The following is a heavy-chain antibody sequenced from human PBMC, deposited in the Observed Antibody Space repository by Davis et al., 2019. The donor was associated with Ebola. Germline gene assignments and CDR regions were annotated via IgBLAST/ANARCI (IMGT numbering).Heavy chain of an antibody. CDR1: GFTLSTHW. V-gene: IGHV3-48*02. D-gene: IGHD1-20*01. Sequence: GESLKISCAVSGFTLSTHWMHWVRQAPGKGLEWVAYISGGYTYYAESVKGRFTISRDSAKDSLYLHMDSLRDDDTAVYYCARVYNWGFDFWGQGTLVTVSS. CDR2: ISGGYT. J-gene: IGHJ4*02. CDR3: ARVYNWGFDF.